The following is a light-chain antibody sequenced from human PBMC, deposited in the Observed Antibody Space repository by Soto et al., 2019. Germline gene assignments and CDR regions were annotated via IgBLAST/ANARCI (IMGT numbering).Light chain of an antibody. CDR1: QSVSSSY. CDR3: QQYGRSPFT. J-gene: IGKJ3*01. Sequence: EIVLTQSPGTLSLSPGERATLSCRASQSVSSSYLAWYQQKPGQAPRLLIYGASSRATGITGRFSGSGSGTDFTLTISRLEPEDFAVYYCQQYGRSPFTFGPGTKVDIQ. CDR2: GAS. V-gene: IGKV3-20*01.